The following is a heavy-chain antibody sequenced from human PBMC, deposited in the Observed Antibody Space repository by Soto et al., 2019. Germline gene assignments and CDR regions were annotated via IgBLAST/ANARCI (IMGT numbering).Heavy chain of an antibody. CDR1: GYTFTNYG. Sequence: ASVKVSCKASGYTFTNYGITWVRQAPGQGLEWMGWIGAYNDKTNFAQKFQDRVTMTRDTSTSTAYMELRSLRSDDTAVYFCAGDRPPVRYCSGGSCFMDDVFDIWGQGTMVTVSS. J-gene: IGHJ3*02. CDR2: IGAYNDKT. V-gene: IGHV1-18*01. CDR3: AGDRPPVRYCSGGSCFMDDVFDI. D-gene: IGHD2-15*01.